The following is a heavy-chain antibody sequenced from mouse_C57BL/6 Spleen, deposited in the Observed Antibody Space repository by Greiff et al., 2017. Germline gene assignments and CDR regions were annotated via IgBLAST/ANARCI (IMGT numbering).Heavy chain of an antibody. V-gene: IGHV2-2*01. D-gene: IGHD1-1*01. CDR1: GFSLTSYG. J-gene: IGHJ2*01. Sequence: VMLVESGPGLVQPSQSLSITCTVSGFSLTSYGVHWVRQSPGKGLEWLGVIWSGGSTDYNAAFISRLSISKDNSKSQVFFKMNSLQADDTAIYYCAREPYYGSSYYFDYWGQGTTLTVSS. CDR2: IWSGGST. CDR3: AREPYYGSSYYFDY.